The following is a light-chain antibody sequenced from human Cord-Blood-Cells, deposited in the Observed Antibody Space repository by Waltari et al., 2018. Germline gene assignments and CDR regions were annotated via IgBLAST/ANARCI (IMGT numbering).Light chain of an antibody. J-gene: IGLJ2*01. CDR1: SSYVGGYNY. Sequence: QSALTQPASVSGSPGQSITISCTGTSSYVGGYNYVSWYQQHPGKAPKLMIYEVSNRPSGVSNRFAGCKSGNTASLTISGLQAEDEADYYCSSYTSSSTVVFGGGTKLTVL. CDR3: SSYTSSSTVV. CDR2: EVS. V-gene: IGLV2-14*01.